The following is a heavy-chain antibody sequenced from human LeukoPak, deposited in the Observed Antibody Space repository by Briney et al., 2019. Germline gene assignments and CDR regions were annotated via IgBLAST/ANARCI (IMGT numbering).Heavy chain of an antibody. CDR2: INTDGSNT. V-gene: IGHV3-74*01. D-gene: IGHD3-22*01. Sequence: GGSLRLSCAASGFTFDYYWMHWVRQASGKGLMWVSRINTDGSNTHYADSVKGRFTISRDNAKNTLYLQMNGLRVEDTAVYYCVVWGEDRSGHRFDFWGQGTLVTVPS. CDR1: GFTFDYYW. CDR3: VVWGEDRSGHRFDF. J-gene: IGHJ4*02.